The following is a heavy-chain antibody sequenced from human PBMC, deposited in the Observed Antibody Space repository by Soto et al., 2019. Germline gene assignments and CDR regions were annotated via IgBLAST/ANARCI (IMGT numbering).Heavy chain of an antibody. J-gene: IGHJ3*02. CDR2: ISYDGSNK. V-gene: IGHV3-30*18. Sequence: PWWSLRLSCSASVFTFSSYGMHWFRQAPGKGLEWVAVISYDGSNKYYADSVKGRFTISRDNSKNTLYLQMNSLRAEDTAVYYCAKSYDILTGYSSTLGAFDIWGQGTMVTVSS. CDR3: AKSYDILTGYSSTLGAFDI. D-gene: IGHD3-9*01. CDR1: VFTFSSYG.